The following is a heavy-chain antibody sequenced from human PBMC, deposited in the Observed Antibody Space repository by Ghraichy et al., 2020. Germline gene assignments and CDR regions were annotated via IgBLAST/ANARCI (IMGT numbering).Heavy chain of an antibody. CDR1: GFTFSTYA. Sequence: GGSLRLSCAASGFTFSTYAMSWVRQAPGKGLEWVSGISGSGGSTYYGDSVKGRFTISRDNSKNTLYLQMNSLRVEDTAVYYCAKDRVTIFGVVRARYGMDVWGQGTTVTVSS. V-gene: IGHV3-23*01. D-gene: IGHD3-3*01. J-gene: IGHJ6*02. CDR2: ISGSGGST. CDR3: AKDRVTIFGVVRARYGMDV.